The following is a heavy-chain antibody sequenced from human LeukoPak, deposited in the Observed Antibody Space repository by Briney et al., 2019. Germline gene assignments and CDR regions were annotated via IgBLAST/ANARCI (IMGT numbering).Heavy chain of an antibody. CDR1: GFTFSRYG. CDR2: IWYDGSNE. Sequence: PGRSLRLSCAASGFTFSRYGMHWVRPAPGKGLEWVAVIWYDGSNEYYADSVKGRFTIFRDNSKNTLHLQMNSLRAEDTAVYYCARPLVGDALDYWGQGTLVTVSS. D-gene: IGHD1-26*01. J-gene: IGHJ4*02. CDR3: ARPLVGDALDY. V-gene: IGHV3-33*01.